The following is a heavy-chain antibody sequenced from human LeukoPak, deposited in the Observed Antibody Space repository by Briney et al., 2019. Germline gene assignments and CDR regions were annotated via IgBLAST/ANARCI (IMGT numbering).Heavy chain of an antibody. CDR2: IYYSGST. J-gene: IGHJ6*03. V-gene: IGHV4-59*01. D-gene: IGHD2-15*01. CDR3: ARDLRSVAGYYYYYMDV. Sequence: KPSETLSLTCTVSGGSISNFYWSWIRQPPGKGLEWIGYIYYSGSTNYNPSLKSRVTISVDTSKNQFSLKLSSVTAADTAVYYCARDLRSVAGYYYYYMDVWGKGTTVTVSS. CDR1: GGSISNFY.